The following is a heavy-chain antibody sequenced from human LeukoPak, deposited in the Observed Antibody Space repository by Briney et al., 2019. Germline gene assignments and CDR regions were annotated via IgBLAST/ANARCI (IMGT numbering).Heavy chain of an antibody. J-gene: IGHJ4*02. D-gene: IGHD4-23*01. V-gene: IGHV3-11*04. CDR2: ISSSGSTI. CDR3: ARDYGGSSPFDY. CDR1: GGSISSYY. Sequence: KPSETLSLTCSVSGGSISSYYWSWIRQAPGKGLEWVSYISSSGSTIYYADSVKGRFTISRDNAKNSLYLQMNSLRAEDTAVYYCARDYGGSSPFDYWGQGTLVTVSS.